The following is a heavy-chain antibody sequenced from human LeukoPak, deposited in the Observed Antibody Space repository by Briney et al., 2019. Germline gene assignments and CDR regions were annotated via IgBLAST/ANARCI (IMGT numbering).Heavy chain of an antibody. D-gene: IGHD6-13*01. CDR2: IYYSGST. V-gene: IGHV4-39*01. J-gene: IGHJ4*02. Sequence: SETLSLTCTVCGGSISSSSYYWGWIRQPPGKGLEWIGSIYYSGSTYYNPSLKSRVTISVDTSKNQFSLKLSSVTAADTAVYYCARRAAGTGGVRYFDYWGQGTLVTVSS. CDR3: ARRAAGTGGVRYFDY. CDR1: GGSISSSSYY.